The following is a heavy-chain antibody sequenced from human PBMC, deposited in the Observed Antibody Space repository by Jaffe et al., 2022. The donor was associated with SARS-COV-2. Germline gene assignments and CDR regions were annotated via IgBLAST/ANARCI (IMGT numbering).Heavy chain of an antibody. D-gene: IGHD4-17*01. CDR2: VSYDGRDE. CDR1: GFTFSTYG. CDR3: ARSAVRTYGILNWSDP. J-gene: IGHJ5*02. V-gene: IGHV3-30*03. Sequence: QVQLVESGGGVVQPGSSRRLSCAASGFTFSTYGMHWVRQAPGKGLEWVAAVSYDGRDEGYADSVKGRFTISRDNSKNTLYLQMFGLRDEDTALYYCARSAVRTYGILNWSDPWGQGTLVIVSS.